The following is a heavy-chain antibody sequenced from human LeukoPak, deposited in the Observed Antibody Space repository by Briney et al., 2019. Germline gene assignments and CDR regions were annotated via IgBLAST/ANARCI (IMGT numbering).Heavy chain of an antibody. J-gene: IGHJ4*02. Sequence: SETLSLTCTVSGGSISSYYWSWIRQPPGKGLEWIGYIYYSGSTNYNPSLKSRVTISVDTSKNQFSLKLSSVTAADTAVYYCARVSATPEDDYWGQGTLVTVSS. CDR1: GGSISSYY. CDR2: IYYSGST. D-gene: IGHD5/OR15-5a*01. CDR3: ARVSATPEDDY. V-gene: IGHV4-59*01.